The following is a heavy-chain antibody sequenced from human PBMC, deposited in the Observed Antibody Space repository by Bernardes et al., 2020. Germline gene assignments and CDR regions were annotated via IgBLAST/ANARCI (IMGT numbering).Heavy chain of an antibody. CDR3: SRGDY. J-gene: IGHJ4*02. CDR1: GYTFTSYD. V-gene: IGHV1-8*01. Sequence: ASVKVSCKASGYTFTSYDINWVRQASGQGLEWMGWMNPNSGNTGYAQKFQGRVTLTRDTSTSTAYMELNSLISGDTAVYYCSRGDYWGQGTLVTVSS. CDR2: MNPNSGNT.